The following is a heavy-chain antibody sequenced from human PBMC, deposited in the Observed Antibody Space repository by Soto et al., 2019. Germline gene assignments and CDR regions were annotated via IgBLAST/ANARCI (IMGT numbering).Heavy chain of an antibody. CDR2: IYPGDSDT. CDR1: GYSFTSYW. CDR3: ARHYGSGRLFTPRPGVYFDY. J-gene: IGHJ4*02. Sequence: PGESLKISCKGSGYSFTSYWIGWVRQMPGKGLEWMGIIYPGDSDTRYSPSFQGQVTISADKSISTAYLQWSSLKASDTAMYYCARHYGSGRLFTPRPGVYFDYWGQGTLVTVSS. D-gene: IGHD3-10*01. V-gene: IGHV5-51*01.